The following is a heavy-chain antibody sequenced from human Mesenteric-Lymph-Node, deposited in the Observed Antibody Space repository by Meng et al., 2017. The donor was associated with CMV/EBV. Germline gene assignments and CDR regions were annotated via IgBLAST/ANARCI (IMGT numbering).Heavy chain of an antibody. J-gene: IGHJ6*02. V-gene: IGHV5-51*01. CDR2: IYPGDSDT. CDR3: ARQYQLSYAMDV. CDR1: GYIFISYW. D-gene: IGHD2-2*01. Sequence: GGSLRLSCKVSGYIFISYWIGWVRQMPGKGLEWMGIIYPGDSDTRYSPSFQGQVTISADKSISTAYLQWSSLKASDTAMYYCARQYQLSYAMDVWGQGTTVTVSS.